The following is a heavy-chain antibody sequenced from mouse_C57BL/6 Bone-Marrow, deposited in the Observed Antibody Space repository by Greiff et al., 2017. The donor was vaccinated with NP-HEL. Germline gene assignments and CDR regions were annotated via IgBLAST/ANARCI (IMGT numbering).Heavy chain of an antibody. D-gene: IGHD1-1*01. CDR2: IYPGSGST. CDR1: GYTFPSYW. Sequence: QVQLQQPGAELVKPGASVKMSCKASGYTFPSYWITWVKQRPGQGLEWIGDIYPGSGSTNYNEQFKSKATLTVDTSSSTAYMQLSSLTSEDSAVYYCARSVGYYYGSSYDWGQGTTLTVSS. V-gene: IGHV1-55*01. J-gene: IGHJ2*01. CDR3: ARSVGYYYGSSYD.